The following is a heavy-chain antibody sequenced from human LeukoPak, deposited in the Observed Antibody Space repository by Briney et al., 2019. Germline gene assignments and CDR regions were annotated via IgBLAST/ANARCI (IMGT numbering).Heavy chain of an antibody. D-gene: IGHD4-17*01. J-gene: IGHJ6*04. V-gene: IGHV3-48*03. CDR3: APPPVGIDV. Sequence: GGSLRLSCAASGFTFSSYEMNWVRQAPGKGLEWVSYISSSGSTIYYADPVKGRFTISRDNAKNSLDLQMNSLRAEDTAVYFCAPPPVGIDVWGRGTSVTVSS. CDR2: ISSSGSTI. CDR1: GFTFSSYE.